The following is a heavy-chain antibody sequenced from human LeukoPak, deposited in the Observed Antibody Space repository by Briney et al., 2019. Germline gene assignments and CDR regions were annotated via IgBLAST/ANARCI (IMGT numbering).Heavy chain of an antibody. D-gene: IGHD6-19*01. CDR2: ISSSSSYI. Sequence: GGSLRLSCAASGFTFSSYSMNWVRQAPGKGLEWVSSISSSSSYIYYADSVKGRFTISRDNSKNTLYLQMNSLRAEDTAVYYCAKVSLQQWLYFDYWGQGTLVTVSS. V-gene: IGHV3-21*04. CDR1: GFTFSSYS. CDR3: AKVSLQQWLYFDY. J-gene: IGHJ4*02.